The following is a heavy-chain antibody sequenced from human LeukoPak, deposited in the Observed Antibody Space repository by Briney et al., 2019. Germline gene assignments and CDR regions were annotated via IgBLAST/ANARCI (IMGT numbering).Heavy chain of an antibody. CDR2: MNQGGGA. D-gene: IGHD1-26*01. CDR1: GASLSGFF. V-gene: IGHV4-34*01. J-gene: IGHJ5*02. Sequence: SETLSLTCAVDGASLSGFFWNWIRQSPGKGLEWIGEMNQGGGARFNPSLESRVIIAVDTSKNQFTLKVNSVTDADTAVYYCARGSIVGWSDPWGQGTLVTVSS. CDR3: ARGSIVGWSDP.